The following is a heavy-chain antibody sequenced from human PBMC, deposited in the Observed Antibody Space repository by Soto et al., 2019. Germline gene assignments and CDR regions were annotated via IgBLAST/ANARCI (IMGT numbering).Heavy chain of an antibody. CDR1: GFNFNIYA. J-gene: IGHJ5*02. CDR2: ISASATQT. Sequence: EARILESGGGLAQPGGSLKISCTASGFNFNIYAMSWVRQAPGKGLEWVSGISASATQTYYAESVKGRFAISRDNSKSTLYLQLDSLTPEDTARYYCAKPITAGGSNSWGPGTLVAVYS. D-gene: IGHD3-10*01. V-gene: IGHV3-23*01. CDR3: AKPITAGGSNS.